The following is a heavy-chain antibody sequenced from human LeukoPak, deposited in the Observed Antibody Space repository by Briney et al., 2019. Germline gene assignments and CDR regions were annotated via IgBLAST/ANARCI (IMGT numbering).Heavy chain of an antibody. Sequence: PGGSLRLSCAASGFTFSDYYMSWHRQAPGKGLEWGSYISSSGSYISYTSSVKARFPISRAHAKNSLYLQINSLRAEDTAVYYCARGPGRYFDWLLSPDAFDIWGQGTMVTVSS. CDR3: ARGPGRYFDWLLSPDAFDI. CDR1: GFTFSDYY. V-gene: IGHV3-11*01. CDR2: ISSSGSYI. J-gene: IGHJ3*02. D-gene: IGHD3-9*01.